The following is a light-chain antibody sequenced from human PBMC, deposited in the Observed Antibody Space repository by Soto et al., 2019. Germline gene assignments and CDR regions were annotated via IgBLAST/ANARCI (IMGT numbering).Light chain of an antibody. J-gene: IGKJ4*01. V-gene: IGKV1-5*03. CDR3: QQYDNYPLT. Sequence: DIQVTQSPSTLSASVGDRVTITCRASQSVSGWLAWYQQRPGKVPKLLIYKASSLERGVPSRFSGSGSGTEFTLTITTLLPDDFATYSCQQYDNYPLTFGGATSVEI. CDR1: QSVSGW. CDR2: KAS.